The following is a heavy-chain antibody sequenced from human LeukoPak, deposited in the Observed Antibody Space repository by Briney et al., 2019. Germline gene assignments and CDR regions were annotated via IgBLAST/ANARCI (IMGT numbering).Heavy chain of an antibody. Sequence: SETLSLTCAVYGGSFSGYYWSWLRQPPGKGLEWIGEINHGGSTNYNPSLKSRVTISVDTSKNQFSLKLSSVTAADTAVYYCARGSSNSGSPSDYWGQGTPVTVSS. CDR1: GGSFSGYY. D-gene: IGHD1-26*01. CDR3: ARGSSNSGSPSDY. J-gene: IGHJ4*02. V-gene: IGHV4-34*01. CDR2: INHGGST.